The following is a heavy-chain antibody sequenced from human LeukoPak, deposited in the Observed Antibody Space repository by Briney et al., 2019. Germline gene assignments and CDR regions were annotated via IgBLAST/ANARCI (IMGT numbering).Heavy chain of an antibody. Sequence: GGSLRLSCAASGFTFSSYSMNWVRQAPGKGLEWVSYISSSSSTIYYADFVKGRFTISRDNAKNSLYLQMNSLRAEDTAVYYCARDNIVVVPAAISLYYYYGMDVWGQGTTVTVSS. V-gene: IGHV3-48*01. CDR1: GFTFSSYS. J-gene: IGHJ6*02. D-gene: IGHD2-2*02. CDR3: ARDNIVVVPAAISLYYYYGMDV. CDR2: ISSSSSTI.